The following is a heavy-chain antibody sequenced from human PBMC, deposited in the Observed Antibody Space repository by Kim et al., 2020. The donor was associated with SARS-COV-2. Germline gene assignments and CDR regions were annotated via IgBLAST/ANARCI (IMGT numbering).Heavy chain of an antibody. Sequence: GGSLRLSCAPSGFSVRNTYLSWVRQAPGKGLEWLSLIFTDGRTFYADSVKGRFTVSKDSSKDTLYLQMNSLGAEDTAVYFCARAGYYDSSGHYFDFTFDLWGQGTLVTVSS. D-gene: IGHD3-22*01. CDR1: GFSVRNTY. J-gene: IGHJ4*02. V-gene: IGHV3-66*01. CDR3: ARAGYYDSSGHYFDFTFDL. CDR2: IFTDGRT.